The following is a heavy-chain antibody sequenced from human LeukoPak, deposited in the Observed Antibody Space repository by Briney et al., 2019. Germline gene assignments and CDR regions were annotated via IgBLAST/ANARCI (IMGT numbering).Heavy chain of an antibody. CDR3: ARPSYFDSSAYYYFDY. CDR2: IYPGDSDT. Sequence: GESLKISCKGSGYSFTSYWIGWVRQMPGKGLEWMGIIYPGDSDTRYSPSFQGQVTISADKSISPAYLQWSSLKASDTAMYYCARPSYFDSSAYYYFDYWGQGTLVTVSS. CDR1: GYSFTSYW. V-gene: IGHV5-51*01. D-gene: IGHD3-22*01. J-gene: IGHJ4*02.